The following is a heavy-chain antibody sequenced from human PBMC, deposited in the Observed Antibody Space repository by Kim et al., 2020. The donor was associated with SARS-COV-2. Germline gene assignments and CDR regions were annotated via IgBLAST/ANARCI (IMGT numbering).Heavy chain of an antibody. D-gene: IGHD6-13*01. Sequence: AQKVQGRVTSTADESKSTAYMELSSLRSEDTAVYYCARDLIAAAVGYFDYWGQGTLVTVSS. J-gene: IGHJ4*02. V-gene: IGHV1-69*01. CDR3: ARDLIAAAVGYFDY.